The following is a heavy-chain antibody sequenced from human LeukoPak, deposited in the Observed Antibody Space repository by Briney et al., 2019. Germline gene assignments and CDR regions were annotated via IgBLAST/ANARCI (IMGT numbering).Heavy chain of an antibody. D-gene: IGHD3-3*01. V-gene: IGHV4-34*01. J-gene: IGHJ4*02. Sequence: SETLSLTCAVYGGSFSGYYWGWIRQPPGKGLEWIGEINHSGSTNYNPSLKSRVTISVDTSKNQFSLKLSSVTAADTAVYYCARGQRFLEWLFITPFDYWGQGTLVTVSS. CDR2: INHSGST. CDR1: GGSFSGYY. CDR3: ARGQRFLEWLFITPFDY.